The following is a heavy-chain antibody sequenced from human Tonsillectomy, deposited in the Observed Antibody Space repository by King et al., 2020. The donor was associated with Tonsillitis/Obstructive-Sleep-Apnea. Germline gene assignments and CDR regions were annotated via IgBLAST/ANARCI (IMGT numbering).Heavy chain of an antibody. CDR2: ISPNSGGT. CDR1: GYTFTGYY. CDR3: ARGVTYALDI. J-gene: IGHJ3*02. D-gene: IGHD3-16*01. V-gene: IGHV1-2*06. Sequence: VQLVESGAEVKKPGASVKVSCKASGYTFTGYYIHWVRQAPGQGLEWMGRISPNSGGTNYAQNFQGRVTMTRDTSISTVYMELSRLRSGETAVYFCARGVTYALDIWGQGTMVTVSS.